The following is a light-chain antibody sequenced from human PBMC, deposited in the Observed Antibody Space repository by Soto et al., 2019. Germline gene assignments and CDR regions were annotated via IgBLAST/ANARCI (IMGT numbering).Light chain of an antibody. Sequence: QSVLTQPPSASGSPGQSVTISCTGTSSDVGGYNYVSWYQQHPGKAPKLMIYEANKRPSGVPERFSGSKSGNTASLTVSGLQAEDEADYYCCSHAGSNNFYVFGTGTKVTVL. J-gene: IGLJ1*01. V-gene: IGLV2-8*01. CDR3: CSHAGSNNFYV. CDR2: EAN. CDR1: SSDVGGYNY.